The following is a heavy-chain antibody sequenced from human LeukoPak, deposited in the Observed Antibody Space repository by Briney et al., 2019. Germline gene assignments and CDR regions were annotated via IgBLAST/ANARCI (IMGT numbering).Heavy chain of an antibody. CDR1: GFTFSSYW. CDR3: AREDYYGSSSTDY. CDR2: IKQDGSEK. D-gene: IGHD3-10*01. J-gene: IGHJ4*02. Sequence: GGSLRLSCAASGFTFSSYWMSWVRQAPGKGLEWVANIKQDGSEKYYVDSVKGRFTISRDNAKNSLYPQMNSLRAEDTAVYYCAREDYYGSSSTDYWGQGTLVTVSS. V-gene: IGHV3-7*01.